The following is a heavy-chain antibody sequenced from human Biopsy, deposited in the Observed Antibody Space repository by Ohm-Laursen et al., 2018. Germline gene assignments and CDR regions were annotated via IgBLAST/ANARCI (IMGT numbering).Heavy chain of an antibody. V-gene: IGHV3-33*08. CDR2: IWYDGSNK. CDR3: AREGDDSSGYTPHYFDY. J-gene: IGHJ4*02. CDR1: GFTFDDYG. D-gene: IGHD3-22*01. Sequence: SLRLSCTASGFTFDDYGMHWVRQAPGKGLEWVAVIWYDGSNKYYADSVKGRFTISRDDPKNTLYLQMNSLRAEDTAVYYCAREGDDSSGYTPHYFDYWGQGTLVTVSS.